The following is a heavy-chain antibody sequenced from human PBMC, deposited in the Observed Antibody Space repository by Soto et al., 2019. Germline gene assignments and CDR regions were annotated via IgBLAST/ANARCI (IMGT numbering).Heavy chain of an antibody. CDR2: ISAYNGNT. Sequence: QVQLVQSGAEVKKPGASVRVSCKTSGYTFTSYGISWVRQAPGQGLEWMGWISAYNGNTNYAQSLQGRVTMTTDTSTTPAYMELRSLKSDDTAVYYRARVSPSSRAAEPWGQGTLVTVS. CDR1: GYTFTSYG. CDR3: ARVSPSSRAAEP. J-gene: IGHJ4*02. V-gene: IGHV1-18*01. D-gene: IGHD6-13*01.